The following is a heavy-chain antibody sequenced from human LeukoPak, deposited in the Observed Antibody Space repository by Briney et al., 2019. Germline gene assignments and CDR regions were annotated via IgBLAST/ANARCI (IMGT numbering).Heavy chain of an antibody. Sequence: SETLSLTCTVSGGSISSDNYYWSWIRQPAGKGLEWIGRIYTSGSTKYNPSLKSRVTMSVDTSKNQFSLRLSSVTAADTAVYYCARDQRRYDSSGCYYDHYYYYYMDVWGKGATVTVSS. D-gene: IGHD3-22*01. CDR1: GGSISSDNYY. CDR3: ARDQRRYDSSGCYYDHYYYYYMDV. J-gene: IGHJ6*03. V-gene: IGHV4-61*02. CDR2: IYTSGST.